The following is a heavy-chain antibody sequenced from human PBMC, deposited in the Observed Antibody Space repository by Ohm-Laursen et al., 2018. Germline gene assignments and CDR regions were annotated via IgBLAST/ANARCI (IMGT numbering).Heavy chain of an antibody. Sequence: GASVKVSCKASGYTFSSYDIIWVRQASGQGPEWMGWMNPNSGNTGYAQKFQGRVTMTRNTSISTAYMELSSLRSEDTAVYYCARGSIQLWENWFDPWGQGTLVTVSS. V-gene: IGHV1-8*01. D-gene: IGHD5-18*01. CDR3: ARGSIQLWENWFDP. J-gene: IGHJ5*02. CDR2: MNPNSGNT. CDR1: GYTFSSYD.